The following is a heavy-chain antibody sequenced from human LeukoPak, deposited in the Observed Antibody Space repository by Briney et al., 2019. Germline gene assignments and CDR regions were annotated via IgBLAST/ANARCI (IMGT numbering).Heavy chain of an antibody. CDR3: AMGTYFDY. J-gene: IGHJ4*02. V-gene: IGHV3-23*01. CDR2: ISDSDGST. Sequence: HPGGSLRLSCAASGFTFSDYYMSWIRQAPGKGLEWVSTISDSDGSTFYADSVKGRFTISRDSSKHTAFLQMKSLRAEDTAIYFCAMGTYFDYWGQGTLVTVS. CDR1: GFTFSDYY. D-gene: IGHD7-27*01.